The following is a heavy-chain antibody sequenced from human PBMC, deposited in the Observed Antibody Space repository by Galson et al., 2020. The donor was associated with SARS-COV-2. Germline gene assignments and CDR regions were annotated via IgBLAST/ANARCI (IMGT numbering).Heavy chain of an antibody. J-gene: IGHJ5*02. CDR1: GFTFSSYA. Sequence: GGSLRLSCSASGFTFSSYAMHWVRQAPGKGLEYVSAISSNGGSTYYADSVKGRFTISRDNSKNTLYLQMSSLRAEDTAVYYCVKDVMTTVTTHWFDPWGQGTLVTVSS. V-gene: IGHV3-64D*06. CDR2: ISSNGGST. CDR3: VKDVMTTVTTHWFDP. D-gene: IGHD4-17*01.